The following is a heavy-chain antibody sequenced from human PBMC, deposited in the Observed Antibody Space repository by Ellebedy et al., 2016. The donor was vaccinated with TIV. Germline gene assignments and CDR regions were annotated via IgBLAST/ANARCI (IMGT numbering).Heavy chain of an antibody. Sequence: GGSLRLSCAASGFTFSSYAMSWVRQAPGKGLEWVSAIRGSVSTTYYADSVKGRFTISRDNSKNTLLLQMNSLRADDTAVYYCAKGPHNWNEPYWGQGTLVTVSS. CDR2: IRGSVSTT. D-gene: IGHD1-20*01. CDR1: GFTFSSYA. J-gene: IGHJ4*02. CDR3: AKGPHNWNEPY. V-gene: IGHV3-23*01.